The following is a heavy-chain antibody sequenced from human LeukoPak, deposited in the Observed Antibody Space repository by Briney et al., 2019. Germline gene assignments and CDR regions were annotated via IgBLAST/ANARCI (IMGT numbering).Heavy chain of an antibody. Sequence: TLSLTCTVSGGSISSGGYYWSWIRQHPGKGLEWIGYIYYSGSTYYNPSLKSRVTISVDTSKNQFSLKLSSVTAADTAVYYCASSTQYSGDAFDIWGQGTMVTVSS. D-gene: IGHD1-26*01. CDR1: GGSISSGGYY. CDR2: IYYSGST. J-gene: IGHJ3*02. V-gene: IGHV4-31*03. CDR3: ASSTQYSGDAFDI.